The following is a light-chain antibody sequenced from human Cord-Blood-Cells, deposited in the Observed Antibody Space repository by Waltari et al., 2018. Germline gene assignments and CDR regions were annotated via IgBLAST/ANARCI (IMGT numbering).Light chain of an antibody. J-gene: IGKJ1*01. CDR3: QQYNSYSQT. V-gene: IGKV1-5*03. CDR1: QSISSS. Sequence: DIQMTPFLSVLSASVGDRVPFTCRASQSISSSLAWYQQKPGKAPKLLIYKASSLESGVPSRFSGSGSGTEFTLTISSLQPDDFATYYCQQYNSYSQTFGQGTKVEIK. CDR2: KAS.